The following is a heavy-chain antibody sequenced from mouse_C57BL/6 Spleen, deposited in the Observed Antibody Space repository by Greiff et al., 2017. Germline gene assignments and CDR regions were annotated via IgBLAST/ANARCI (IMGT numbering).Heavy chain of an antibody. Sequence: EVQGVESGGGLVQPGGSLSLSCAASGFTFTDYYMSWVRQPPGKALEWLGFIRNKANGYTTEYSASVKGRFTISRDNSQRILYLQMIALRAEDSATYYCARSYGNYDLLAYWGQGTLVTVSA. CDR1: GFTFTDYY. D-gene: IGHD2-1*01. CDR3: ARSYGNYDLLAY. CDR2: IRNKANGYTT. J-gene: IGHJ3*01. V-gene: IGHV7-3*01.